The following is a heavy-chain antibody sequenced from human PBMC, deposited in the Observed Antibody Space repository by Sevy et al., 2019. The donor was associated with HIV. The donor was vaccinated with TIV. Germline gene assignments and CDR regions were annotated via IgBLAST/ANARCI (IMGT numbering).Heavy chain of an antibody. J-gene: IGHJ4*02. CDR1: GFTFSSYW. D-gene: IGHD3-10*01. CDR3: ARETGSSHFDY. Sequence: GGSLRLSCAASGFTFSSYWMNWIRQAPGKGLEWVANIKQDGSEKYYVDSVKGRFTISRDNGKNSLYLQMNSLRAEDTAVYYCARETGSSHFDYWGQGTLVTVSS. V-gene: IGHV3-7*01. CDR2: IKQDGSEK.